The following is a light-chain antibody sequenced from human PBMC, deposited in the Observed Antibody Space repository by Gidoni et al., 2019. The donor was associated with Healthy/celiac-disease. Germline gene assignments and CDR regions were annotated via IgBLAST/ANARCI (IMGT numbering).Light chain of an antibody. CDR1: KVGDKY. J-gene: IGLJ2*01. Sequence: SYELTQPPSVSVSPGQTARLTCSGDKVGDKYACWYQQKPGKSPVLVIYQDSTRPSGIPERFSGSNSGNTATLTLSGTHAMDEAYYYCQAWDSSTVVFGGGTKLTVL. CDR3: QAWDSSTVV. V-gene: IGLV3-1*01. CDR2: QDS.